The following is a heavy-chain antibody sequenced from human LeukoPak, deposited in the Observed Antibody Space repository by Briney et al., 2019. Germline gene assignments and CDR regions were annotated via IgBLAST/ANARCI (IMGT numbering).Heavy chain of an antibody. Sequence: SSETLSLTCTVSGGYISSDDFSWSWIRQPPGKGLEWIGYIYRSGSTYYNPSLKSRVTMSVDTSKNQFSLKLSSVTAADTAVYYCAREKRSYQLSLRYNWFDPWGQGTLVTVSS. CDR2: IYRSGST. CDR1: GGYISSDDFS. J-gene: IGHJ5*02. D-gene: IGHD2-2*01. CDR3: AREKRSYQLSLRYNWFDP. V-gene: IGHV4-30-2*01.